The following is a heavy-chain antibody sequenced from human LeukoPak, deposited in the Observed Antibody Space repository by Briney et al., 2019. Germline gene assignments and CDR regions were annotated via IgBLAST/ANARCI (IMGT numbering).Heavy chain of an antibody. CDR3: ASGYSSSWVEYFDY. CDR2: ICYSGST. Sequence: SQTLSLTCTVSGGSISSGGYYWSWIRQHPGKGLEWIGYICYSGSTYYNPSLKSRVTISVDTSKNQFSLKLSSVTAADTAVYYCASGYSSSWVEYFDYWGQGTLVTVSS. D-gene: IGHD6-13*01. CDR1: GGSISSGGYY. V-gene: IGHV4-31*03. J-gene: IGHJ4*02.